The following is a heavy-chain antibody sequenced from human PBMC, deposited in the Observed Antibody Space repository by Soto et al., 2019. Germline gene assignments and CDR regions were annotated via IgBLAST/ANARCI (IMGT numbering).Heavy chain of an antibody. CDR3: ASQNGGSPDYFDY. V-gene: IGHV1-69*13. CDR1: GGTFSSYA. Sequence: SVKVSCKASGGTFSSYAISWVRQAPGQGLEWMGGIIPIFGTANYAQKFQGRVTITADESTSTAYMELSSLRSEDTAVYYCASQNGGSPDYFDYWGQGTLVTVSS. D-gene: IGHD1-26*01. J-gene: IGHJ4*02. CDR2: IIPIFGTA.